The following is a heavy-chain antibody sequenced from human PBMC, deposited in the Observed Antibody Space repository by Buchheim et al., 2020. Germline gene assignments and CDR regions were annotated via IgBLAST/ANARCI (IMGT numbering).Heavy chain of an antibody. CDR1: GFTFNTYT. CDR2: ISGNGVTT. CDR3: AKDGSSSWCCFDF. D-gene: IGHD6-13*01. V-gene: IGHV3-23*04. J-gene: IGHJ4*02. Sequence: EVQLVESGGGLVQPGESLRLSCAASGFTFNTYTMGWVRQAPGKGLEWVSSISGNGVTTKYADSVKGRFTIARDNSRNILYLQMNSLRAEDTAVYFCAKDGSSSWCCFDFWGQGTL.